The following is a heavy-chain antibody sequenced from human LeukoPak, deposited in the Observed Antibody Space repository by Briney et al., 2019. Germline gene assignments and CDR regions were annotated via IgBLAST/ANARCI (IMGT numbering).Heavy chain of an antibody. CDR3: AKDRDSSGLYDAFDI. D-gene: IGHD3-22*01. Sequence: PGRSLRLSCAASGFTFSSYGMRWVRQAPGKGLEWVAVISYDGSNKYYADSVKGRFTISRDNSKNTLYLQMNSPRAEDTAVYYCAKDRDSSGLYDAFDIWGQGTMVTVSS. V-gene: IGHV3-30*18. CDR2: ISYDGSNK. J-gene: IGHJ3*02. CDR1: GFTFSSYG.